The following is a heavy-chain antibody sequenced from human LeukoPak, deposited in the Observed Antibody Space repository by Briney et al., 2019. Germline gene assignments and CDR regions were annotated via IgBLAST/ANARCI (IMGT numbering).Heavy chain of an antibody. CDR2: IYYNGNT. J-gene: IGHJ4*02. CDR1: GDSINGYY. V-gene: IGHV4-59*01. Sequence: SETLSLTCTVSGDSINGYYWNWLRQPPGRGLEWIGWIYYNGNTAYNPSLKSRVTISVDTSKNQFSLKLSSVTAADTALYYCVRVGSYAYKDWGQGTLVTVSS. CDR3: VRVGSYAYKD. D-gene: IGHD3-16*01.